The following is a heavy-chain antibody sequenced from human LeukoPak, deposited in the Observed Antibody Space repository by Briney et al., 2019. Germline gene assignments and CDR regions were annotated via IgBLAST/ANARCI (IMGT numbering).Heavy chain of an antibody. CDR3: ASPPPYGSGYFLF. CDR2: IYYSGST. V-gene: IGHV4-59*01. Sequence: SETLSLTCTVSGGSISSYYWSWIRQPPGKGLEWIGYIYYSGSTNYNPSLKSRVTISVDTSKNQFSLRLSSVTAADTAVYYCASPPPYGSGYFLFWGQGTLVTVSS. D-gene: IGHD3-22*01. CDR1: GGSISSYY. J-gene: IGHJ4*02.